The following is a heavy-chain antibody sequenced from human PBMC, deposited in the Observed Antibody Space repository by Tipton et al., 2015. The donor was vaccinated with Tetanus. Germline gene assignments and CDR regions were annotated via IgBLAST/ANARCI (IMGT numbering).Heavy chain of an antibody. CDR2: TYYRSKWYN. CDR3: VRGSGLGLDAFDI. D-gene: IGHD3-16*01. J-gene: IGHJ3*02. CDR1: GDSVSSNTDA. Sequence: LVKPTQTLSLNCAISGDSVSSNTDAWNWIRQSTSRGLEWLGRTYYRSKWYNDYALSVKSRITTNPDASKNQFSLQLKSVTLEDTAMYYCVRGSGLGLDAFDIWGRGTMVTVSS. V-gene: IGHV6-1*01.